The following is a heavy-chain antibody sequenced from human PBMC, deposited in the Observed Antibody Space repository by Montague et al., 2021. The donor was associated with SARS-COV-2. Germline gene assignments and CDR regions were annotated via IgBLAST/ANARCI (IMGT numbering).Heavy chain of an antibody. CDR1: GTSITSYY. Sequence: SETLSLTCSVSGTSITSYYWNWIRQPPGKGLEWIGYISDSGSTNXXPSLKSRVTMSVDTSKNQMSPKLTSVRAADTAVYYCARGCLSYFGAGSHCYGMDVWGQRTTVTVSS. CDR2: ISDSGST. CDR3: ARGCLSYFGAGSHCYGMDV. J-gene: IGHJ6*02. V-gene: IGHV4-59*01. D-gene: IGHD3-10*01.